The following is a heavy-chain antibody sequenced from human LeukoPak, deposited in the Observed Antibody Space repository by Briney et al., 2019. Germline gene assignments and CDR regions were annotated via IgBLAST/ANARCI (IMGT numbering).Heavy chain of an antibody. J-gene: IGHJ5*02. CDR3: ARGESSHDYGGNLPFDP. CDR2: INPNSGGT. D-gene: IGHD4-23*01. CDR1: GYTFTGYY. V-gene: IGHV1-2*02. Sequence: GASVKVSCKASGYTFTGYYMHWVRQAPGQGLEWMGWINPNSGGTNYAQKFQGRVTMTRDTSISTACMELSRLRSDDTAVYYCARGESSHDYGGNLPFDPWGQGTLVTVSS.